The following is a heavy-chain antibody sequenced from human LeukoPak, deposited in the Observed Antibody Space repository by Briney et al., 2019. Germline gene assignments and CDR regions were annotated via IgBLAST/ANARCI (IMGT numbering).Heavy chain of an antibody. V-gene: IGHV3-7*01. CDR3: ARLSDTEGSSTSYRASDI. Sequence: GGSLRLSCAASGFTFTTHWMSWVRQAPGKGLEWVANIRQDGSDKHYLESVKGRFTISRDNAKNSLYLQMNSLRAEDTAVYYCARLSDTEGSSTSYRASDIWGQGTLVTVSS. CDR2: IRQDGSDK. CDR1: GFTFTTHW. J-gene: IGHJ3*02. D-gene: IGHD2-2*01.